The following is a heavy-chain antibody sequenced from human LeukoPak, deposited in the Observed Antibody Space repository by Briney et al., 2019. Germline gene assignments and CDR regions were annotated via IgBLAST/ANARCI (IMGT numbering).Heavy chain of an antibody. V-gene: IGHV3-7*05. J-gene: IGHJ4*02. CDR1: GFNFNLFW. CDR3: ARGWNGFDY. Sequence: TGGSLRLSCAASGFNFNLFWMTWVRQAPGKGLQWVANIKQDGSEKYYVDSVKGRFTISRDDAKKTLYLQMNSLRAEDTAVYYCARGWNGFDYWGQGTLVTVSS. D-gene: IGHD1-1*01. CDR2: IKQDGSEK.